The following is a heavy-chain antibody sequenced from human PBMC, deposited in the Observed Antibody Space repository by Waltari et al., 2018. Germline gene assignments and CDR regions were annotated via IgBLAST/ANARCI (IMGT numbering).Heavy chain of an antibody. Sequence: QLVGSGGGVVQPGGYMRLSCEAYGFTFRNYGMHWVRQSPGKGLEWVAVILSDGSNEYYADSVKGRFTISRDNSKNTLYLQMNSLRVQDTAVYYCARGSYSSGCDFWGQGTQVTVSS. CDR2: ILSDGSNE. V-gene: IGHV3-30*03. CDR3: ARGSYSSGCDF. J-gene: IGHJ4*02. CDR1: GFTFRNYG. D-gene: IGHD6-19*01.